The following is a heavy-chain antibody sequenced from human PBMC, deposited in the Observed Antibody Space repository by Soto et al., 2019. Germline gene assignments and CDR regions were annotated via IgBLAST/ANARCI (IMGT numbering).Heavy chain of an antibody. V-gene: IGHV3-11*01. D-gene: IGHD1-1*01. CDR1: GFTFSDYY. CDR2: ISSSGTTI. CDR3: ARSLDLDGHDRQVDYLDN. Sequence: PGGSLRLSCAASGFTFSDYYMSWIRQAPGKGLEWVSYISSSGTTIYHADSVKGRFTISRDNAKNSLYLQMNSLRAEDTAVYYCARSLDLDGHDRQVDYLDNWGQGTQVTGSS. J-gene: IGHJ4*02.